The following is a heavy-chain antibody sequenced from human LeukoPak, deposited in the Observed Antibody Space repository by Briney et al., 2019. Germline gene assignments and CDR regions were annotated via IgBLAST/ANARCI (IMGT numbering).Heavy chain of an antibody. Sequence: PGGSLRLSCAASGFTFSSYSMNWVRQAPGKGLEWVSYISSSSSTIYYADSVKGRFTISRDNAKNSLYLQMNSLRAEDTAVYYCARDGGYSYVDAFDIWGQGTMVTVSS. D-gene: IGHD5-18*01. CDR2: ISSSSSTI. CDR1: GFTFSSYS. V-gene: IGHV3-48*01. J-gene: IGHJ3*02. CDR3: ARDGGYSYVDAFDI.